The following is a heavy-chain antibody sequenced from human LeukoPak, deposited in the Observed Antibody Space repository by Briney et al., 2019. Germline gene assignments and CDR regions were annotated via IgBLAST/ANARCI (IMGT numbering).Heavy chain of an antibody. D-gene: IGHD3-10*01. CDR1: GYSITSSSW. J-gene: IGHJ4*02. CDR2: IYHSGTT. CDR3: ARKENVYYYFDY. Sequence: SETLSLTCAVSGYSITSSSWWGWIRQPPGKGLEWIGYIYHSGTTYYNPSLQSRVAMSVDTSKNQFSLKLSSVTAVDTAVYYCARKENVYYYFDYWGQGTLVTVSS. V-gene: IGHV4-28*01.